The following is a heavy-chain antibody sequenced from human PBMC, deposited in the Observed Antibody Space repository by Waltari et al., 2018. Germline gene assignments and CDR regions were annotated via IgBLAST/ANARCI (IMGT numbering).Heavy chain of an antibody. CDR3: ARTIFGVVISAFDI. J-gene: IGHJ3*02. CDR2: IYYSGST. Sequence: QVQLQESGPGLLKPSQTLSLPSTVSGGSLSGGDYYCSRIRQPPGKGLEWIGYIYYSGSTYYNPSLKSRVTISVDTSKNQFSLKLSSVTAADTAVYYCARTIFGVVISAFDIWGQGTMVTVSS. V-gene: IGHV4-30-4*08. D-gene: IGHD3-3*01. CDR1: GGSLSGGDYY.